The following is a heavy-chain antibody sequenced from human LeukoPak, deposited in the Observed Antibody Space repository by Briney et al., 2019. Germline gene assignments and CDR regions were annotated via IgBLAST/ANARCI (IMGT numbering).Heavy chain of an antibody. CDR1: GGSISSSSYY. J-gene: IGHJ4*02. D-gene: IGHD3-10*01. CDR2: IYHSGTT. Sequence: SETLSLTCTVSGGSISSSSYYWGWIRQPPGKGLEWIGSIYHSGTTYYNPSLKSRVTISVDTSKNQFSLKLSSVTAADTAVYYCARGPIITMVRGVIAHFDYWGQGTLVTVSS. CDR3: ARGPIITMVRGVIAHFDY. V-gene: IGHV4-39*07.